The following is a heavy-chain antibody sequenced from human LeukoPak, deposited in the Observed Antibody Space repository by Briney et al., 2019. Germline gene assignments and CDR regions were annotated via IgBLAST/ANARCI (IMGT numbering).Heavy chain of an antibody. CDR1: GFTFSSYG. D-gene: IGHD5-12*01. Sequence: GGSLRLSCAASGFTFSSYGMPWVRQAPGKGLEWVAFIRYDGSNKHYADSVKGRFTISRDNSKNTLYLQMTSLRAEDTAVYYCAKSGYDFGGWFDPWGQGTLVTVSS. V-gene: IGHV3-30*02. J-gene: IGHJ5*02. CDR3: AKSGYDFGGWFDP. CDR2: IRYDGSNK.